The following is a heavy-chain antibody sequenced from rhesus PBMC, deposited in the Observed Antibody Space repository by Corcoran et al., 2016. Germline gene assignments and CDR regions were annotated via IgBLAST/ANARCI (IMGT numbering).Heavy chain of an antibody. CDR2: IIADGTIP. CDR3: TKEVGSD. V-gene: IGHV3S25*01. J-gene: IGHJ4*01. Sequence: EVHLVASGGGLAKPGGSLRLSCAASGFTFSDFWMNWVRPAPGKGLEWVSTIIADGTIPYYADTVKCRFTISRDNSKNTLSLQINSLRAEDTAVYYCTKEVGSDWGQGVLVTVSS. CDR1: GFTFSDFW. D-gene: IGHD2-21*01.